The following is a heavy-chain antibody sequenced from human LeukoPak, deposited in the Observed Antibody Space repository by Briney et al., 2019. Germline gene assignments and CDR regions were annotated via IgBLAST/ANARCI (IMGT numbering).Heavy chain of an antibody. V-gene: IGHV4-59*06. D-gene: IGHD5-12*01. CDR2: IYYGGNT. J-gene: IGHJ4*02. CDR3: ASGGALVATLAY. Sequence: SETLSLTCSVSGGSMNSYYWSWIRQHPGKGLEWIGYIYYGGNTYYNPSLESRVTISLDTSKNKFSLKLSSVTAADTAVYYCASGGALVATLAYWGQGILVTVSS. CDR1: GGSMNSYY.